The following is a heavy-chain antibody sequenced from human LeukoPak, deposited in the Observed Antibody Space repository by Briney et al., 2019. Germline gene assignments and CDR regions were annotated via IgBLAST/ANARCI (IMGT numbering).Heavy chain of an antibody. J-gene: IGHJ4*02. Sequence: SETLSLTCTVSGGSISSNYWSWIRQPPGKGLEWIGYISYSGSTNYNPSLKSRVTISVDPSKNHFSLRLSSVTAADTAVYYCAGQGGRSGYNDLLLPVDYWGQGSLVTVSS. V-gene: IGHV4-59*08. CDR3: AGQGGRSGYNDLLLPVDY. D-gene: IGHD3-3*01. CDR2: ISYSGST. CDR1: GGSISSNY.